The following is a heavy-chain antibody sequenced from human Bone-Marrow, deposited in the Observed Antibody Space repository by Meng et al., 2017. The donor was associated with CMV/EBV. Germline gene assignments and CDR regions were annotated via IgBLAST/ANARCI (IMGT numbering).Heavy chain of an antibody. Sequence: SLKISCAASGFTFSSYAMHWVRQARGKGLEWVAVISYDGSNKYYADSVKGRFTISRDNSKNTLYLQMNSLRAEDTAVYYCARDGQQHAYYYYGMDVWGQGTTVTVSS. CDR1: GFTFSSYA. J-gene: IGHJ6*02. D-gene: IGHD6-13*01. V-gene: IGHV3-30*04. CDR3: ARDGQQHAYYYYGMDV. CDR2: ISYDGSNK.